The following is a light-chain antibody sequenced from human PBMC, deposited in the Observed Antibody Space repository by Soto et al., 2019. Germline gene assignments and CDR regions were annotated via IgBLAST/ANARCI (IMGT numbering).Light chain of an antibody. CDR2: GAS. CDR1: QSVSSSY. CDR3: QQYGSSLTWT. J-gene: IGKJ1*01. V-gene: IGKV3-20*01. Sequence: EIVLSQSPGTLSLSPGERATLSCRASQSVSSSYIAWYQQQPGPAPTLLIYGASSRATGIPDRFSGSGSGTDFTLTISSLEPEDFAVYYCQQYGSSLTWTFGQGTKVDIK.